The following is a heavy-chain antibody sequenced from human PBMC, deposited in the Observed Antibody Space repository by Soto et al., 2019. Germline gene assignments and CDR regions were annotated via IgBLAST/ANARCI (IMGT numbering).Heavy chain of an antibody. D-gene: IGHD3-10*01. CDR2: IYPGDSDT. J-gene: IGHJ6*02. CDR1: GYSFTSYW. V-gene: IGHV5-51*01. CDR3: ARHGPIYGLGISCYYGMDV. Sequence: GESLKISCKGSGYSFTSYWIGWVRQMPGKGLEWMGVIYPGDSDTRYSPSFQGQVTISADKSISTVYLQWSSLKASDTAMYSCARHGPIYGLGISCYYGMDVWGQGTTVTVSS.